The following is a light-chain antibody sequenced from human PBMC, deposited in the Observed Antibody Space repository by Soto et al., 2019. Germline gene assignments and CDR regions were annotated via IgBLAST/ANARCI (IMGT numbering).Light chain of an antibody. CDR2: DAS. J-gene: IGKJ2*01. CDR3: QRYDDLPYT. CDR1: QDISKY. Sequence: DIQMTQSPSSLSASVGDRVTITCQASQDISKYLSWYQHKPGKAPKLLIYDASNLGTGVPSRFRGSGSGTGFTFTISGLQPEDIATYYCQRYDDLPYTFGQGTKLEIK. V-gene: IGKV1-33*01.